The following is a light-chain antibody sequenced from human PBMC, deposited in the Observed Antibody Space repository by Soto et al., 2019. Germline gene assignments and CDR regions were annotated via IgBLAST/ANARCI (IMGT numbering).Light chain of an antibody. Sequence: SYELTQPPSVSVAPGQTARLTCGGNNIRNKNVHWYQQRPGQAPVLVLYDDSDRPSGIPDRFSGSNSANTATLSISRVEAGDEADYFCQVWDSGSENVVFGGGTKLTVL. CDR2: DDS. CDR3: QVWDSGSENVV. J-gene: IGLJ2*01. CDR1: NIRNKN. V-gene: IGLV3-21*02.